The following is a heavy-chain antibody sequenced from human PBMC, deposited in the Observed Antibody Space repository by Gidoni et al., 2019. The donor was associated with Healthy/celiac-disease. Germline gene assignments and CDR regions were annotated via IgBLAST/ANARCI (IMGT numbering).Heavy chain of an antibody. J-gene: IGHJ3*02. Sequence: QLQLQESGPGRLKPSETLSLTCPVSAAPIISISYYWGWSRQPPGKGMEWIGSIYYNVSTYYNPSLKSRLTISVDTSKNQFSLKLSSVTAADTAVYYCARTSFYYDSSGYLYVDAFDIWGQGTMVTVSS. D-gene: IGHD3-22*01. CDR1: AAPIISISYY. V-gene: IGHV4-39*01. CDR3: ARTSFYYDSSGYLYVDAFDI. CDR2: IYYNVST.